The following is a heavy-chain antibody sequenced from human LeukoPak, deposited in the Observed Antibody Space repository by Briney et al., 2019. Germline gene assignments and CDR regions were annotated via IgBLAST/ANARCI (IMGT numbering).Heavy chain of an antibody. CDR1: GFIFDDYG. V-gene: IGHV3-20*04. D-gene: IGHD3-16*02. Sequence: PGGSLRLSCAAFGFIFDDYGMSWVRQAPGKGLEWVSGINWNGGSTGYADSVKGRFTISRDNAKNSLYLQMNSLRAEDTAVYYCARDERKSIMITFGGVIVLDYWGQGTLVTVSS. CDR3: ARDERKSIMITFGGVIVLDY. J-gene: IGHJ4*02. CDR2: INWNGGST.